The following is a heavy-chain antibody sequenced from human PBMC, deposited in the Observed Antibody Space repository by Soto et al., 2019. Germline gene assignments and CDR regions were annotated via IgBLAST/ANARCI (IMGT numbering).Heavy chain of an antibody. J-gene: IGHJ4*02. CDR3: LVWKTIQIEV. CDR1: GFTFSSFW. Sequence: EVQLVESGGGLVQPGGSLTLSCTASGFTFSSFWIHWVRQVPGKGLAWVSRINGGGSERVYADSVKGRFTISRDNTQNTLHLQMNSLRPEDTAVYYCLVWKTIQIEVGGQGALVTVSS. V-gene: IGHV3-74*01. D-gene: IGHD2-8*01. CDR2: INGGGSER.